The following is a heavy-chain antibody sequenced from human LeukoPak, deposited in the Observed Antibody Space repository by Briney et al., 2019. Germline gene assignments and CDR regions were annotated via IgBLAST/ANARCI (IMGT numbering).Heavy chain of an antibody. J-gene: IGHJ4*02. CDR1: GFTFSSYG. CDR2: ISYDGSNK. V-gene: IGHV3-30*18. CDR3: AKDDLDY. Sequence: GRSLRLSCAASGFTFSSYGMHWVRQAPGKGPEWVAVISYDGSNKYYADSVKGRFTISRDNSKNTLYLQMNSLRAEDTAVYYCAKDDLDYWGQGTLVTVSS.